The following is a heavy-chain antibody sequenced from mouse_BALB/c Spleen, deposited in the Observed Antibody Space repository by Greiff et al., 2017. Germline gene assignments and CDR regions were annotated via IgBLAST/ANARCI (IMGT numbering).Heavy chain of an antibody. CDR1: GYSFTSYY. Sequence: VQLKESGPELMKPGASVKISCKASGYSFTSYYMHWVKQSHGKSLEWIGYIDPFNGGTSYNQKFKGKATLTVDKSSSTAYMHLSSLTSEDSAVYYCARHYYGYEAWFAYWGQGTLVTVSA. V-gene: IGHV1S135*01. J-gene: IGHJ3*01. CDR2: IDPFNGGT. CDR3: ARHYYGYEAWFAY. D-gene: IGHD1-2*01.